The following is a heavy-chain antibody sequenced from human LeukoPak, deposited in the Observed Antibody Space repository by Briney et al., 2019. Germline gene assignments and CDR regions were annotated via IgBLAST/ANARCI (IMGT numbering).Heavy chain of an antibody. CDR2: ISCGSAAI. CDR1: GFTFSSYS. D-gene: IGHD3-10*01. Sequence: GGSLRLSCAVSGFTFSSYSMTWVRQAPGKGLEWVSYISCGSAAIYYADSVKGRFTISRDNANNSLFLQMSSLRAEDTAMYYCARPGGSGNFYIYWGQGTLVTVSS. V-gene: IGHV3-48*01. CDR3: ARPGGSGNFYIY. J-gene: IGHJ4*02.